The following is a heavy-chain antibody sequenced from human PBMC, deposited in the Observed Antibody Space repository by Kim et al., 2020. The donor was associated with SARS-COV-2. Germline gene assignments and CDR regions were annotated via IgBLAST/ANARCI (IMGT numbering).Heavy chain of an antibody. J-gene: IGHJ4*02. V-gene: IGHV3-7*03. D-gene: IGHD6-13*01. CDR2: IKQDGSEK. Sequence: GGSLRLSCAASGFTFSSYWMSWVRQAPGKGLEWVANIKQDGSEKYYVDSVKGRFTISRDNAKNSLYLQMNSLRAEDTAVYYCAREGGYSSSWYSGSYQEYVDYWGQGTLVTVSS. CDR3: AREGGYSSSWYSGSYQEYVDY. CDR1: GFTFSSYW.